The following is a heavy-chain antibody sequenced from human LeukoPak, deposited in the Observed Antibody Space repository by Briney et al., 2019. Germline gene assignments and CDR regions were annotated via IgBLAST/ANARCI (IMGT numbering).Heavy chain of an antibody. J-gene: IGHJ6*02. CDR3: AKDQRTMTRRMDV. Sequence: GGSLRLSCAASGFTFSSYGMHWVRQAPGKGLEWVAVISYDGSKAFYADSVKGRLTISRDNSKNTLYLQMNTLRVEDRAVYFCAKDQRTMTRRMDVWGQGTAVIVSS. CDR1: GFTFSSYG. V-gene: IGHV3-30*18. CDR2: ISYDGSKA. D-gene: IGHD2-2*01.